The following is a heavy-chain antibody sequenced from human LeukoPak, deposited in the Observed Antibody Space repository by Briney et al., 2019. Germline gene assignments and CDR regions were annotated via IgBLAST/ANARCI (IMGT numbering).Heavy chain of an antibody. CDR2: IIPIFGTA. J-gene: IGHJ4*02. D-gene: IGHD3-22*01. Sequence: SVKVSCKASGGTFSSYAISWVRQAPGQGLEWMGGIIPIFGTANYAQKLQGRVTMTTDTSTSTAYMELRSLRSDDTAVYYCARSIYYDSSVDYWGQGTLVTVSS. V-gene: IGHV1-69*05. CDR1: GGTFSSYA. CDR3: ARSIYYDSSVDY.